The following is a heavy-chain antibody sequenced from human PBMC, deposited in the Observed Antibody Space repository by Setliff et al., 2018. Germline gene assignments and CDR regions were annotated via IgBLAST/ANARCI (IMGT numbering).Heavy chain of an antibody. CDR3: ARDEGSSYFYGTDV. Sequence: PSETLSLTCAVYGGSFSGYYWSWIRQPPGKGLEWIGYIYYSGSTNYNPSLKSRVTISVDTSKNQFSLKLSSVTAADTAVYYCARDEGSSYFYGTDVWGQGTTVTVSS. CDR1: GGSFSGYY. D-gene: IGHD6-13*01. V-gene: IGHV4-59*01. CDR2: IYYSGST. J-gene: IGHJ6*02.